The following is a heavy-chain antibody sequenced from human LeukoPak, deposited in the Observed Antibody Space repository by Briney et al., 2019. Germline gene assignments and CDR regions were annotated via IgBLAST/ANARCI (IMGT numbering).Heavy chain of an antibody. V-gene: IGHV4-38-2*02. Sequence: SETLSLTCTVSGYSISSGYYWGWIRQPPGKGLEWIGSIYHSGSTYYNPSLKSRVTISVDTSKNQFSLKLSSVTAADTAVYYCARRTTSARPDHFHYWGQGTLVTVSS. D-gene: IGHD6-6*01. CDR1: GYSISSGYY. J-gene: IGHJ4*02. CDR2: IYHSGST. CDR3: ARRTTSARPDHFHY.